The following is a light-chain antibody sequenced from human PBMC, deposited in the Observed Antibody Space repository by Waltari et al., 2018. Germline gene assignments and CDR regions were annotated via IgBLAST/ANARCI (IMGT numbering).Light chain of an antibody. Sequence: SYELTQPSSVSVSPGQTARITCSGAILAKKYVRWFQLKPGQAPVLVIYKNIERPSGVPERFSGSSSGTTGTLTISGAQVEDEADYYCYSAADNRLFGGGTKLTVL. CDR2: KNI. CDR3: YSAADNRL. CDR1: ILAKKY. V-gene: IGLV3-27*01. J-gene: IGLJ2*01.